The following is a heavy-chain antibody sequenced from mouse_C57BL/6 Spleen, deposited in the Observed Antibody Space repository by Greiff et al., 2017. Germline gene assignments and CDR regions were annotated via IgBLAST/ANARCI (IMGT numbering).Heavy chain of an antibody. J-gene: IGHJ2*01. Sequence: VQVVESGAELAKPGASVKLSCKASGYTFTSYWMHWVKPRPGQGLEWIGYINPSSGYTKYNQKFEDKATLTADKSYSTAYMQLSSLTYEDSAVYYCASPNYYGSSYRGGGYYFDYWGQGTTLTVSS. D-gene: IGHD1-1*01. CDR1: GYTFTSYW. V-gene: IGHV1-7*01. CDR3: ASPNYYGSSYRGGGYYFDY. CDR2: INPSSGYT.